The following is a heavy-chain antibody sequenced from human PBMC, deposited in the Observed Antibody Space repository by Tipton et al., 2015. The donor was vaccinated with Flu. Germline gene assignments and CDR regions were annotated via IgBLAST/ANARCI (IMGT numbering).Heavy chain of an antibody. D-gene: IGHD3-16*01. V-gene: IGHV3-64D*06. Sequence: SLRLSCSASGFTFSSYAMHWVRQAPGKGLEYVSAISSNGGSTYYADSVKGRFTISRDNSKNTLYLQMSSLRAEDTAVYYCVKDGNYDYVWGSYWGGFDYWGQGTLVTVSS. CDR3: VKDGNYDYVWGSYWGGFDY. CDR1: GFTFSSYA. J-gene: IGHJ4*02. CDR2: ISSNGGST.